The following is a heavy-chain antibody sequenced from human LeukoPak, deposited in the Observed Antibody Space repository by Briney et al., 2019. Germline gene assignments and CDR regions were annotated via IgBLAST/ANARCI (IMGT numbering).Heavy chain of an antibody. D-gene: IGHD6-19*01. Sequence: GGSLRLSCAASGFTFDDYAMHWVRQAPGKGLEWVSGISWNSGSIGYADSVKGRFTISRDNAKNSLYLQMNSLRAEDTALYYCAKDIGYSSGGYLFPSDHWGQGTLVTVSS. CDR1: GFTFDDYA. CDR3: AKDIGYSSGGYLFPSDH. J-gene: IGHJ5*02. CDR2: ISWNSGSI. V-gene: IGHV3-9*01.